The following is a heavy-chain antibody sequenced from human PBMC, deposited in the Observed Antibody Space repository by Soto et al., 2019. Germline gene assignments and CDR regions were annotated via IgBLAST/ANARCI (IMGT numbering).Heavy chain of an antibody. Sequence: SETLSLTCAVYGGSFSGYYCSWIRQPPGKGLEWIGEINHSGSTNYNPSLKSRVTISVDTSKNQFSLKLSSVTAADTAVYYCARVGGAAATNEYWSQGTLVTVPS. J-gene: IGHJ4*02. CDR1: GGSFSGYY. V-gene: IGHV4-34*01. D-gene: IGHD6-13*01. CDR2: INHSGST. CDR3: ARVGGAAATNEY.